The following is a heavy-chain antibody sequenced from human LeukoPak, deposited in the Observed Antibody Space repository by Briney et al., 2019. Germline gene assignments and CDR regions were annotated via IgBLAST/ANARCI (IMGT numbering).Heavy chain of an antibody. CDR2: IIPILGIA. CDR1: GGTFSSYA. CDR3: ARDQGGAAAGY. J-gene: IGHJ4*02. D-gene: IGHD6-13*01. Sequence: SVKVSCKASGGTFSSYAISWVRQAPGQGLEWMGRIIPILGIANYAQKFQGRVTITADKSTSTAYMELSSLRSDDTAVYYCARDQGGAAAGYWGQGTLVTVSS. V-gene: IGHV1-69*04.